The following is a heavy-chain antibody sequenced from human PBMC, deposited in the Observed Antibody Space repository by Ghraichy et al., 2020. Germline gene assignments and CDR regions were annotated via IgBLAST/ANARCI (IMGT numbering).Heavy chain of an antibody. J-gene: IGHJ5*02. V-gene: IGHV4-59*08. CDR3: ARHFDLYSFDH. CDR1: GGSIGSHY. Sequence: TLSLTCTVSGGSIGSHYWSWIRQVPGQGLEWIDYVFYSGTRDYNPSRKSRVIISGDSSKNQISLRLSSVTAADTAVYYCARHFDLYSFDHWGQGILVTVSS. CDR2: VFYSGTR.